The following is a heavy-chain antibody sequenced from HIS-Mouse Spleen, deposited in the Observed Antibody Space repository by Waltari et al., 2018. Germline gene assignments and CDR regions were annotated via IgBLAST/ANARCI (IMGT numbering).Heavy chain of an antibody. CDR2: IYYSGST. D-gene: IGHD6-13*01. CDR1: CGPLSSRSYY. CDR3: AREIPYSSSWYDWYFDL. J-gene: IGHJ2*01. V-gene: IGHV4-39*07. Sequence: QLQLQESGPGLVKPSETLSLTCTFSCGPLSSRSYYWGRNREPPGQGLEWIGSIYYSGSTCYNPSLKSRVTISVDTSKNQFSLKLSSVTAADTAVYYCAREIPYSSSWYDWYFDLWGRGTLVTVSS.